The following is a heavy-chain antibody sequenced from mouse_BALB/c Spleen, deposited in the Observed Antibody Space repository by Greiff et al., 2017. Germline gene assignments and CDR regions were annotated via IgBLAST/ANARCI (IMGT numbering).Heavy chain of an antibody. V-gene: IGHV5-17*02. Sequence: EVMLVESGGGLVQPGGSRKLSCAASGFTFSSFGMHWVRQAPEKGLEWVAYISSGSSTIYYADTVKGRFTISRDNPKNTLFLQMTSLRSEDTAMYYCARRGLSTMITTLDYWGQGTTLTVSS. CDR3: ARRGLSTMITTLDY. CDR1: GFTFSSFG. J-gene: IGHJ2*01. D-gene: IGHD2-4*01. CDR2: ISSGSSTI.